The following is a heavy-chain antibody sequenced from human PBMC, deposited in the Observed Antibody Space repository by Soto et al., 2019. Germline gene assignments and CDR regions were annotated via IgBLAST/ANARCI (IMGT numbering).Heavy chain of an antibody. CDR2: IKSKTDGGTT. V-gene: IGHV3-15*01. CDR1: GFTFSKAW. CDR3: TAGRQFEADY. D-gene: IGHD1-26*01. Sequence: EVQLVESGGGLVKPGGSLRLSCAASGFTFSKAWMSGVRRAQGKGLEWVGRIKSKTDGGTTDYAAPVKGRFTISRDDSKNTLYLQMNSLKTEDTAVYYCTAGRQFEADYWGQGTLVTVSS. J-gene: IGHJ4*02.